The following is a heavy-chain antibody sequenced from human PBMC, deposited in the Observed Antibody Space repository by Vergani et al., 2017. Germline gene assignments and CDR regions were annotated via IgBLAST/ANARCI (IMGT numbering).Heavy chain of an antibody. CDR1: GFTFSSYA. D-gene: IGHD6-19*01. CDR3: ARVSPPIAVAGGGYFDY. V-gene: IGHV3-23*01. J-gene: IGHJ4*02. Sequence: EVQLLESGGGLVQPGGSLRLSCAASGFTFSSYAMSWVRQAPGKGLEWVSAISGSGGSTYYADSVKGRFTISRDNSKNTLYLQMNSLRAEDTAVYYCARVSPPIAVAGGGYFDYWGQGTLVTVSS. CDR2: ISGSGGST.